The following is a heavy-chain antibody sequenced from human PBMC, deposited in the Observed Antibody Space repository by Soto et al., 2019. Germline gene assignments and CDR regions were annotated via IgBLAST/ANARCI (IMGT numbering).Heavy chain of an antibody. CDR3: ARDDFGSAGMDV. D-gene: IGHD3-10*01. V-gene: IGHV4-4*07. CDR2: IYPSGTT. Sequence: QVQLQESGPGLVKPSETLSLTYTVSGDSFSNYYWSWIRQPAGKGLEWIGRIYPSGTTNYNPSLKSRLTMSRDTSKNQFSLSLRSVTAADTAVYFCARDDFGSAGMDVWGQGTTVTISS. CDR1: GDSFSNYY. J-gene: IGHJ6*02.